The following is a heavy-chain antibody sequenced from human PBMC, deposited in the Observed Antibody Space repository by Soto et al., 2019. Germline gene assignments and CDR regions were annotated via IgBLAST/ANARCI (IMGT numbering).Heavy chain of an antibody. CDR2: IKSKTDVGTT. J-gene: IGHJ4*02. D-gene: IGHD3-3*01. Sequence: GSLRLSFAASCFTFSNAWINWVLPTPLNWLEWVGRIKSKTDVGTTDCGAPVKGRFTISRDDSKNTLYLQMNSLKTEDTAVYYCTTGRITIFGVVTQVIEYWGQGTLVTVSS. CDR1: CFTFSNAW. CDR3: TTGRITIFGVVTQVIEY. V-gene: IGHV3-15*07.